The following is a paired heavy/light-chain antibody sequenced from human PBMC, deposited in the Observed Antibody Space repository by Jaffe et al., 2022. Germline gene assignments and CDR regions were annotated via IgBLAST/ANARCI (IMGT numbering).Heavy chain of an antibody. CDR3: AREGCSGGTCYSKYFDY. J-gene: IGHJ4*02. V-gene: IGHV1-46*02. Sequence: QVQLVQSGAEVKRPGASVKVSCKASGFSFNTFYLHWVRQAPGQGPEWMGLINPSGSATNYAQKFQGRVTMTRDTPTSTVYMELSSLTSDDTAVYYCAREGCSGGTCYSKYFDYWGPGTLVTVSS. D-gene: IGHD2-15*01. CDR1: GFSFNTFY. CDR2: INPSGSAT.
Light chain of an antibody. CDR2: EVT. V-gene: IGLV2-14*01. CDR3: CSNRDSSTYV. J-gene: IGLJ1*01. CDR1: SSDVGGYNY. Sequence: QSALTQPASVSGSPGQSITISCTGTSSDVGGYNYVSWYQQHPGKAPKLMIYEVTNRPSGVSNRFSGSKSGNTASLTISGLQAEDEAEYYCCSNRDSSTYVFGTGTKVTVL.